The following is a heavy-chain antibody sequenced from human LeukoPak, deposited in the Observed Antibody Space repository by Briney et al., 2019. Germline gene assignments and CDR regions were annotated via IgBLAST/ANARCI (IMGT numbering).Heavy chain of an antibody. CDR3: AKDISSSPRYMDV. V-gene: IGHV3-9*03. CDR2: ISWNSGSI. CDR1: GFTFDDYA. D-gene: IGHD6-13*01. J-gene: IGHJ6*03. Sequence: SLKISCAASGFTFDDYAMHWVRQAPGKGLEWVSGISWNSGSIGYADSVKGRFTISRDNAKNSLYLQMNSLRAEDMALYYCAKDISSSPRYMDVWGKGTTVTVSS.